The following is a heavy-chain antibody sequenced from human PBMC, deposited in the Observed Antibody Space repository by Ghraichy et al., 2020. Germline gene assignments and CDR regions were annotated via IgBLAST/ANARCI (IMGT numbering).Heavy chain of an antibody. CDR2: LNPKSGDT. V-gene: IGHV1-2*02. Sequence: ASVKGSCTASGYKFTDYYIHWVRQAPGQGLEWMGWLNPKSGDTHSAQKFQARVTMTRDTSITTAYMELNRLRSDDTAVYYCAKHPFVEMPSIFWFDPWGQGTLLTVSS. J-gene: IGHJ5*02. CDR3: AKHPFVEMPSIFWFDP. D-gene: IGHD5-24*01. CDR1: GYKFTDYY.